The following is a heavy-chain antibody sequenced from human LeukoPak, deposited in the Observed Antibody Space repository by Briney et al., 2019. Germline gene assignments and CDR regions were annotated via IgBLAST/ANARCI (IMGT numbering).Heavy chain of an antibody. Sequence: GASVKVSCKASGGTFSSYAISWVRQAPGQGLEWMGGIIPIFGTANYAQKFQGRVTITTDESTSTAYMELSSLRSEDTAVYYCARGRDGYNYAPDYWGQGTLVTVSS. J-gene: IGHJ4*02. CDR1: GGTFSSYA. CDR3: ARGRDGYNYAPDY. D-gene: IGHD5-24*01. V-gene: IGHV1-69*05. CDR2: IIPIFGTA.